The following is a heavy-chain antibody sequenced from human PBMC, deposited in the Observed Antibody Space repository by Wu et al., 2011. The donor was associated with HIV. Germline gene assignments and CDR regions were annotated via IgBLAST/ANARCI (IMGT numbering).Heavy chain of an antibody. Sequence: GKGLEWMGSIYPSDSDTRYSLSFEGQVTMSADKSTNTAFLQWSNLRASDTAIYYCARLSTSGFDFWGQGNPGHRLL. CDR2: IYPSDSDT. V-gene: IGHV5-51*01. CDR3: ARLSTSGFDF. D-gene: IGHD1-1*01. J-gene: IGHJ4*02.